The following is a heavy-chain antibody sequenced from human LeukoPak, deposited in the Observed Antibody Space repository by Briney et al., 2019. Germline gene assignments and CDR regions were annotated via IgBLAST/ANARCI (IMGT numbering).Heavy chain of an antibody. Sequence: GGSLRLSCAASGFIFSNFAMMWVRQAPATGLQWVSTITGYGATFYADSVRGRFTIFRDTSMNTLYLQMNSLRAEDTAIYYCAKGAAAVKVDWFDPWGQGTLVTVSS. D-gene: IGHD6-13*01. CDR2: ITGYGAT. V-gene: IGHV3-23*01. J-gene: IGHJ5*02. CDR3: AKGAAAVKVDWFDP. CDR1: GFIFSNFA.